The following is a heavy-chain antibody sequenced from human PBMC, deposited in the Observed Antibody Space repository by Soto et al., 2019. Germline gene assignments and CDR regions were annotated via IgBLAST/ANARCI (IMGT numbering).Heavy chain of an antibody. J-gene: IGHJ4*02. CDR3: AKDPSPLNSVIDY. CDR1: GFTFSSYG. D-gene: IGHD1-26*01. CDR2: ISYDGSNK. Sequence: QVQLVESGGGVVQPGRSLRLSCAASGFTFSSYGMHWVRQAPGKGLEWVAVISYDGSNKYYADSVKGRFTISRDNSKNTLYLLMNSLRAEDTAVYYCAKDPSPLNSVIDYWGQGTLVTVSS. V-gene: IGHV3-30*18.